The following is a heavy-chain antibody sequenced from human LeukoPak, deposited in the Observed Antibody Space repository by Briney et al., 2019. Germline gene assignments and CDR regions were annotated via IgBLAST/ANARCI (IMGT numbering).Heavy chain of an antibody. CDR2: MNPNSGNT. V-gene: IGHV1-8*01. D-gene: IGHD3-10*01. J-gene: IGHJ3*02. CDR1: AYTFTSYD. Sequence: ASVKVSCKASAYTFTSYDINWVRQATGQGLEWMGWMNPNSGNTGYAQKFQGRDTMTRNTSISTAYMELSSLRSEDTAVYYCARVPARRVRGVIGSGIWGQGTMVTVSS. CDR3: ARVPARRVRGVIGSGI.